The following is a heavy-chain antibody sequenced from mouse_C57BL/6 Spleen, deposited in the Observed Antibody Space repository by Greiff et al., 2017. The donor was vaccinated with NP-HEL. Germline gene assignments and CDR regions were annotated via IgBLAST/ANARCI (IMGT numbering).Heavy chain of an antibody. CDR1: GYTFTSYW. V-gene: IGHV1-61*01. J-gene: IGHJ3*01. CDR2: IYPSDSET. CDR3: AREDYYSNSWFAY. D-gene: IGHD2-5*01. Sequence: VKLQQPGAELVRPGSSVKLSCKASGYTFTSYWMDWVKQRPGQGLEWIGNIYPSDSETHYNQKFKDKATLTVDKSSSTAYMQLSSLTSEDSAVYYCAREDYYSNSWFAYWGQGTLVTVSA.